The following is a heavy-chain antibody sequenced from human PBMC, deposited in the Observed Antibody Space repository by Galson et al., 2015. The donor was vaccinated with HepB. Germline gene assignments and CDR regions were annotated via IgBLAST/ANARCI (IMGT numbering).Heavy chain of an antibody. J-gene: IGHJ5*02. CDR1: GYSISSGYY. V-gene: IGHV4-31*03. D-gene: IGHD2-2*01. CDR3: ARDRGVVVPATASNWFDP. CDR2: IYYSGST. Sequence: TLSLTCTVSGYSISSGYYWSWIRQHPGKGLEWIGYIYYSGSTYYNPSLKSRVTISVDTSKNQFSLKLSSVTAADTAVYYCARDRGVVVPATASNWFDPWGQGTLVTVSS.